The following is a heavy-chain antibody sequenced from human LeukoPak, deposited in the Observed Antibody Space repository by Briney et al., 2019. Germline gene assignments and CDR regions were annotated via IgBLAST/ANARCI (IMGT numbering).Heavy chain of an antibody. CDR3: ARSARITMIVVVAVDYFDY. J-gene: IGHJ4*02. V-gene: IGHV1-8*01. D-gene: IGHD3-22*01. CDR1: GYTFTSYD. Sequence: ASVKVSCKASGYTFTSYDINWVRQATGQGLEWMGWMNPNSGNTGYAQKFQGRVTMTRNTSISTAYMELSSLRSEDTAVYYCARSARITMIVVVAVDYFDYWGQGTLVTVSS. CDR2: MNPNSGNT.